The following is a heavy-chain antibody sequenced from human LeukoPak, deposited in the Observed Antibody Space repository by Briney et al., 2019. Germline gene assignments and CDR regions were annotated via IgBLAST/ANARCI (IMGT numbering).Heavy chain of an antibody. CDR2: ISHDGSNK. J-gene: IGHJ6*02. V-gene: IGHV3-30-3*01. CDR1: GFTFSSYA. Sequence: GRSLRLSCAASGFTFSSYAMHWVRQAPGKGLEWVAVISHDGSNKYYADSVKGRFTISRDNSKNTLYLQMDSLRAEDTAVYYCARDQRCSSTSCYSLRIYYYYGMDVWGQGTTVTVSS. D-gene: IGHD2-2*01. CDR3: ARDQRCSSTSCYSLRIYYYYGMDV.